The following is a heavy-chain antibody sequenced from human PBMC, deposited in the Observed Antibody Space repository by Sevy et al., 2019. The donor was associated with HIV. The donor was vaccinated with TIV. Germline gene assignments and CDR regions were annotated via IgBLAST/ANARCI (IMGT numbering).Heavy chain of an antibody. CDR1: GFTFSSYW. CDR3: ARSPRIAAEYYFDY. V-gene: IGHV3-7*01. J-gene: IGHJ4*02. D-gene: IGHD6-13*01. Sequence: GGSLRLSCAASGFTFSSYWMSWVRQAPGKGLEWVANIKQDGSEKYYVDSVKGRFTISRDNAKNSLYLQMSSLRAEDTAVYYCARSPRIAAEYYFDYWGQGTLVTVSS. CDR2: IKQDGSEK.